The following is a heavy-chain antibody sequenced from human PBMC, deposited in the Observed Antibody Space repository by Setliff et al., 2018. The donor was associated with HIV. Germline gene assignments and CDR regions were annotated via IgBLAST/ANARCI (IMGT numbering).Heavy chain of an antibody. CDR2: INHSGRT. CDR3: ARVSKTYWYSIPRDYYHHMDV. Sequence: PSETLSLTCAVYGGSFSDNYWSWIRQSPGKGLEWIGEINHSGRTKYSPSLRSRVSISVGTSKTQFPLKLSSVSAADTAVYYCARVSKTYWYSIPRDYYHHMDVWGKGTTVTVSS. V-gene: IGHV4-34*01. J-gene: IGHJ6*03. D-gene: IGHD2-8*02. CDR1: GGSFSDNY.